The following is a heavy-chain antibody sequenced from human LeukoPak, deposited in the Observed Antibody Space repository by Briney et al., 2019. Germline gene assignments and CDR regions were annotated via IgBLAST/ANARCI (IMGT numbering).Heavy chain of an antibody. Sequence: ASVKVSCKASGYTFTSYGISWVRQAPGQGLEWMGWISAYNGNTNYAQKLQGRVTMTTDTSTSTAYMELRSLRSDDTVVYYCAREVATIAYYYYYYMDVWGKGTTVTVSS. J-gene: IGHJ6*03. CDR2: ISAYNGNT. V-gene: IGHV1-18*01. D-gene: IGHD5-12*01. CDR1: GYTFTSYG. CDR3: AREVATIAYYYYYYMDV.